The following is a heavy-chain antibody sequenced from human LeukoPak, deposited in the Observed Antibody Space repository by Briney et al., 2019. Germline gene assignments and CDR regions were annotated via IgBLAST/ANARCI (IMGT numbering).Heavy chain of an antibody. J-gene: IGHJ4*02. CDR1: GLTFNTYD. Sequence: PGGSLRLSCAASGLTFNTYDMHWVRQAPGKGLEWVSFIRYDGSNKDYADSVKGRFTISRDNSKTTLYLQMHSLRVEDTAVYYCVGDFDYWGQGTLVTVSS. D-gene: IGHD3-10*01. CDR2: IRYDGSNK. CDR3: VGDFDY. V-gene: IGHV3-30*02.